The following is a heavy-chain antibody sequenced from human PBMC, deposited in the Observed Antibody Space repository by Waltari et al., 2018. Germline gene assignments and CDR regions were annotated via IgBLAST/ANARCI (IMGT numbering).Heavy chain of an antibody. CDR2: INHGGST. V-gene: IGHV4-34*01. D-gene: IGHD3-3*01. Sequence: QVQLQQWGAGLLKPSETLSLTCAVYGGSFSGYYWSWIRQPPGKGLEWIGEINHGGSTNYNPSLKSRVTISVDTSKNQFSLKLSSVTAADTAVYYCARATIFGVVNYWGQGTLVTVSS. J-gene: IGHJ4*02. CDR3: ARATIFGVVNY. CDR1: GGSFSGYY.